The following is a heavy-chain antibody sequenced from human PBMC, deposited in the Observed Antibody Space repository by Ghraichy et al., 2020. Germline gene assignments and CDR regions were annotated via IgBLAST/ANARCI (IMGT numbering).Heavy chain of an antibody. D-gene: IGHD3-22*01. V-gene: IGHV4-39*01. J-gene: IGHJ4*02. Sequence: SETLSLTCTVSGGSISRSSYYWSWIRQPPGKGLEWIGSIYYSGSTFRNPSLKSRVTISVDTSQNQFSLRLTSVTAADTAVYYCARHVADSSWYSYYFDYWGQGTLITVSS. CDR1: GGSISRSSYY. CDR2: IYYSGST. CDR3: ARHVADSSWYSYYFDY.